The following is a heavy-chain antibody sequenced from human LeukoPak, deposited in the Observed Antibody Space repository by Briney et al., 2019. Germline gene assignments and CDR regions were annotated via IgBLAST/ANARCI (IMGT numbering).Heavy chain of an antibody. CDR2: IIPIFGIA. D-gene: IGHD1-7*01. CDR1: GGTFSSYA. Sequence: GASVKVSCKASGGTFSSYAISWVRQAPGQGLEWMGRIIPIFGIANYAQKFQGRVTITADKSTSTAYLELSSLRSEDTAVYYCARDHELELVFDYWGQGTLVTVSS. CDR3: ARDHELELVFDY. V-gene: IGHV1-69*04. J-gene: IGHJ4*02.